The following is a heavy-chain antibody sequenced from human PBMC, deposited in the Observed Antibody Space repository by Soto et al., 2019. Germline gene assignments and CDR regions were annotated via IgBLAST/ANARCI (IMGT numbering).Heavy chain of an antibody. CDR3: ARVGAGPYYDILTGYDAFDI. CDR2: INHSGST. CDR1: GGSFSGYY. Sequence: SETLSLTCAVYGGSFSGYYGSWIRQPPGKGLEWIGEINHSGSTNYNPSLKSRVTISVDTSKNQFSLKLSSVTAADTAVYYCARVGAGPYYDILTGYDAFDIWGQGTMVTVSS. J-gene: IGHJ3*02. D-gene: IGHD3-9*01. V-gene: IGHV4-34*01.